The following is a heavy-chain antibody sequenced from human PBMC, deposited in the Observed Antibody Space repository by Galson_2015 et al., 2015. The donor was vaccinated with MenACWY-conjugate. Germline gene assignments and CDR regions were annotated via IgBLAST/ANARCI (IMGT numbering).Heavy chain of an antibody. CDR3: ARRRSSTSGGHWFDP. J-gene: IGHJ5*02. Sequence: QSGAEVKKPGESLKISCKGSGYDFTTYWIVWVRQMPGKGLEWMGIIYPRDSETTYGPTFQGQVTISADKSISAAYLQWSSLKPSDTAIYYCARRRSSTSGGHWFDPWGQGTLVTVSS. V-gene: IGHV5-51*01. CDR1: GYDFTTYW. CDR2: IYPRDSET. D-gene: IGHD2-2*01.